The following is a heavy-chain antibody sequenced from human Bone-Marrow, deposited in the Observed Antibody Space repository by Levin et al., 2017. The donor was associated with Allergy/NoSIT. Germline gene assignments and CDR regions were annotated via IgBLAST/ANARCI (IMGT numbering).Heavy chain of an antibody. D-gene: IGHD2-2*01. J-gene: IGHJ4*02. CDR2: INPDGSQK. CDR3: ARASRSASGDY. Sequence: AGGSLRLSCAVSGLTFGNFWMNWVRQAPGKGLEWVANINPDGSQKNYVDSAKGRFTISRDNAKHSLYLQMNSLRVEDTALYYCARASRSASGDYWGRGTLVTVSS. CDR1: GLTFGNFW. V-gene: IGHV3-7*01.